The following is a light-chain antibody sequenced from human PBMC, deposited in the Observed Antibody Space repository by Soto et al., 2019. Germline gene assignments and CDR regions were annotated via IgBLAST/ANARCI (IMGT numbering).Light chain of an antibody. CDR1: QSVSSIY. J-gene: IGKJ2*01. Sequence: EIVLTQSPGTLSLSPGERATLSCRASQSVSSIYLAWYQQKPGQAPRLLIYGGSSRATGNPDRFSGRGSGTDFTLTISRLEPEDFAVYSCQQYGFSPYTFGQGTKVDIK. CDR3: QQYGFSPYT. CDR2: GGS. V-gene: IGKV3-20*01.